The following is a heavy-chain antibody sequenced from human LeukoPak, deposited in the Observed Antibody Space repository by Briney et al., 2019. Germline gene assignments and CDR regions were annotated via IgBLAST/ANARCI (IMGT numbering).Heavy chain of an antibody. J-gene: IGHJ4*02. CDR1: GYTFTSYD. Sequence: ASGKVTCKASGYTFTSYDINWVRQATGQGLEWMGWMNPNSGNTGYAQRFQGRVTITRNTSISTAYMELSSLRSEDTAVYYCARWLGTTGTTMGFDYWGQGTLVTVSS. V-gene: IGHV1-8*03. CDR2: MNPNSGNT. D-gene: IGHD1-1*01. CDR3: ARWLGTTGTTMGFDY.